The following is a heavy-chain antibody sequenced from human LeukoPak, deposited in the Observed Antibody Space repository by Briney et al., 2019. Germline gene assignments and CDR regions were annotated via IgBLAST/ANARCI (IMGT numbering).Heavy chain of an antibody. CDR1: GFTFPHYA. CDR2: IAYDGSNK. Sequence: GRSLRLSCAASGFTFPHYAMHWVRQAPGKGLEWVAVIAYDGSNKYYADYVKGRFTISRDNSKNTLYLQMNSLRVDDTAVYYCAREDYGKHYFDYWGQGTLVTVSS. D-gene: IGHD4-17*01. CDR3: AREDYGKHYFDY. V-gene: IGHV3-30-3*01. J-gene: IGHJ4*02.